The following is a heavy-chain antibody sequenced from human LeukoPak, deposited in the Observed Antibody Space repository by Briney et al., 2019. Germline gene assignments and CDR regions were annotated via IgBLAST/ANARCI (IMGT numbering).Heavy chain of an antibody. CDR2: INHSGST. V-gene: IGHV4-34*01. Sequence: SETLSLTCAVYGGSFSSYYWSWIRQPPGKGLEWVGEINHSGSTNYNPSLKSRVTISVDTSKNQFSLKLSSVTAADTAVYYCARANTVAGTPVDYWGQGTLVTVSS. D-gene: IGHD6-19*01. J-gene: IGHJ4*02. CDR3: ARANTVAGTPVDY. CDR1: GGSFSSYY.